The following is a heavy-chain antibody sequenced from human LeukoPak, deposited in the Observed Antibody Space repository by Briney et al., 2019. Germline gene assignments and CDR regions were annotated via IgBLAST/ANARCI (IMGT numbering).Heavy chain of an antibody. V-gene: IGHV4-4*09. CDR2: IYTSGST. CDR3: ARQRVLNYHFDY. Sequence: SETLSLTRTVSGGSISSYYWSWIRQPPGKGLEWIGYIYTSGSTNYNPSLKSRVTISVDTSKNQISLKLSSVTAADTAVYYCARQRVLNYHFDYWGQGTLVTVSS. CDR1: GGSISSYY. J-gene: IGHJ4*02. D-gene: IGHD6-13*01.